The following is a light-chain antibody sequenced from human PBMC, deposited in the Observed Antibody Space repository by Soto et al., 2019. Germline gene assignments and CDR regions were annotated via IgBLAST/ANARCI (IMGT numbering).Light chain of an antibody. Sequence: NFMLTQPHSVSESPGKAVTISCTRSSGSIASNYVQWYQQRPGSAPTTVIYEDSQRPSGVPDRFSGSFDTSSNSASLTISGLKAEYEADYYCQSFDSSDQHVVFGGGTKVTVL. V-gene: IGLV6-57*04. CDR3: QSFDSSDQHVV. CDR2: EDS. J-gene: IGLJ2*01. CDR1: SGSIASNY.